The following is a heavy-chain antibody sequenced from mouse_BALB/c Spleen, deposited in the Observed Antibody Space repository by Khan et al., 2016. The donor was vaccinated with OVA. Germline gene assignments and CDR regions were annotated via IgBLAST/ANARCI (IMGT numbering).Heavy chain of an antibody. CDR1: GFSLTSYG. J-gene: IGHJ4*01. CDR2: IWSDGST. V-gene: IGHV2-6*02. D-gene: IGHD2-3*01. CDR3: ARWFDGYSSLYAMDY. Sequence: QVQLKESGPGLVAPSQSLSITCTVSGFSLTSYGVHWVRQPPGKGLEWLVVIWSDGSTNYNSVLKSRRSISKDNSKSQVFLKMISLQTDDTAIYYCARWFDGYSSLYAMDYWGQGTSVTVSS.